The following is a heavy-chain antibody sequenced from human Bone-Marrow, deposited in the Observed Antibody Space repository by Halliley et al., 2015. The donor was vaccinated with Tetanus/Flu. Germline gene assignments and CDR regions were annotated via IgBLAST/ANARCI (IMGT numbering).Heavy chain of an antibody. V-gene: IGHV3-30*15. D-gene: IGHD3-22*01. CDR2: DGRKE. CDR3: ARSRISNYYDSNGLYYHFDF. J-gene: IGHJ4*02. Sequence: DGRKEYYADSVKGRFTISRDNSKDTLYLQMSILRAEDTAVYYCARSRISNYYDSNGLYYHFDFWGQGTLVTVSS.